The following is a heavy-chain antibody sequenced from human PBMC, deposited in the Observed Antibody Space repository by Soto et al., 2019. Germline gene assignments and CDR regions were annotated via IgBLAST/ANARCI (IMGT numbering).Heavy chain of an antibody. CDR1: GYTFTSYA. J-gene: IGHJ6*03. D-gene: IGHD3-10*01. V-gene: IGHV1-3*01. CDR3: ARLYGSGSYLGYYYMDV. CDR2: INAGNGNT. Sequence: QVQLVQSGAEVKKPGASVKVSCKASGYTFTSYAMHWVRQAPGQRLEWMGWINAGNGNTKYSQKFQGRVTITRDTSASTAYMELSSLRSEDTAVYYCARLYGSGSYLGYYYMDVWGKGTTVTVSS.